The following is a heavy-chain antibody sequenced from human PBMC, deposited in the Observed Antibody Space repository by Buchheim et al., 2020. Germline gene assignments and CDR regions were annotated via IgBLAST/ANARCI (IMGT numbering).Heavy chain of an antibody. Sequence: EVQLLESGGGLVQPGGSLRLSCAASGFTFSSYAMSWVRQAPGKGLEWVSAISGSGGSTYYADSVKGRFIIFRDNSKNTPYRQMNSLRAEDTAVYYCAKDYDFWSGYYYDYWGQGTL. J-gene: IGHJ4*02. V-gene: IGHV3-23*01. CDR3: AKDYDFWSGYYYDY. CDR2: ISGSGGST. CDR1: GFTFSSYA. D-gene: IGHD3-3*01.